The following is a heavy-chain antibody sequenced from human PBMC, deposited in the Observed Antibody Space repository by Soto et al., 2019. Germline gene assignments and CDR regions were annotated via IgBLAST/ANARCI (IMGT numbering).Heavy chain of an antibody. D-gene: IGHD6-13*01. CDR1: GFTFSSYT. J-gene: IGHJ4*02. Sequence: EVQLLESGGGLAQPGGSLRLSCVASGFTFSSYTMSWVRQAPGKGLEWVSSTSDSGGSTYYADSVKGRFTISRDNSKNTRFLQMNTLSVEDTAFYYWAKEGTSWNGGGFWGQGTLVTVSS. CDR2: TSDSGGST. V-gene: IGHV3-23*01. CDR3: AKEGTSWNGGGF.